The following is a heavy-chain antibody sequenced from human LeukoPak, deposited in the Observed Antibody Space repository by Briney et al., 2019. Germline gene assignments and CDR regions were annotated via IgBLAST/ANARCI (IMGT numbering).Heavy chain of an antibody. CDR1: GYTFTSYD. J-gene: IGHJ4*02. V-gene: IGHV1-8*03. CDR2: MNPNSGNT. D-gene: IGHD3-10*01. CDR3: ARGLWFGEFQLDY. Sequence: ASVTVSCKASGYTFTSYDINWVRQATGQGLEWMGWMNPNSGNTGYAQKFQGRVTITRNTSISTAYMELSSLRSEDTAVYYCARGLWFGEFQLDYWGQGTLVTVSS.